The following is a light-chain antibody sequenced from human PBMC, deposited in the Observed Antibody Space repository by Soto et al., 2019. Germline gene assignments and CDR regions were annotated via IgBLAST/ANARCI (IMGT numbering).Light chain of an antibody. CDR3: MQGTYAPKT. CDR1: QSLVHSNGNTF. Sequence: VMTQSPLSLPVTLGQPASISCRSSQSLVHSNGNTFLTWFQQRPGQSPRRLIYKVSIRDSGVSDRFSGSGSGTDFTLKISRVEAEDVGVYYCMQGTYAPKTFGQGTKVDIK. J-gene: IGKJ1*01. CDR2: KVS. V-gene: IGKV2-30*02.